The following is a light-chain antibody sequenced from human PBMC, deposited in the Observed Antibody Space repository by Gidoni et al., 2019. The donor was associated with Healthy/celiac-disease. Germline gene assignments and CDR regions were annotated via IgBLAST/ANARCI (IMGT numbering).Light chain of an antibody. CDR2: GAS. Sequence: EIVMTQSPATLSVSPGERATLSCRASQSVSSNLAWYQQKPGQAPRLLIYGASTRATGIPARFSGSGSGTEFTLTISSLQSEDFAVYYCQQYNNWPVQFGQGTKLEIK. CDR1: QSVSSN. CDR3: QQYNNWPVQ. J-gene: IGKJ2*01. V-gene: IGKV3-15*01.